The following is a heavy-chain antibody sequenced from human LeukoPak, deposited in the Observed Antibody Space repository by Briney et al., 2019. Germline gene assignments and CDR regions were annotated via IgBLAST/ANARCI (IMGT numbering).Heavy chain of an antibody. J-gene: IGHJ4*02. CDR1: GYTLTELS. V-gene: IGHV1-24*01. D-gene: IGHD3-16*01. CDR3: ARMGEFTDY. Sequence: ASVKVSCKVSGYTLTELSMHWVRQAPGKGLEWMGGFDPVDGETIYAQKFQGRVTMTTDTSTSTAYMELRSLRSDDTAVYYCARMGEFTDYWGQGTLVTVSS. CDR2: FDPVDGET.